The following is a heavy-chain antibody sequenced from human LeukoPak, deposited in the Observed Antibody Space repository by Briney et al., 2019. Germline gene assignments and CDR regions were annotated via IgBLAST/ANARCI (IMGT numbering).Heavy chain of an antibody. D-gene: IGHD2-15*01. J-gene: IGHJ4*02. CDR3: ARAFVVVVAATGGPLDY. V-gene: IGHV1-18*01. Sequence: ASVKVSCTASGYTFTSYGISWVRQAPGQGLEWMGWISAYNGNTNYAQKLQGRVTMTTDTSTSTAYMELRSLRSDDTAVYYCARAFVVVVAATGGPLDYWGQGTLVTVSS. CDR1: GYTFTSYG. CDR2: ISAYNGNT.